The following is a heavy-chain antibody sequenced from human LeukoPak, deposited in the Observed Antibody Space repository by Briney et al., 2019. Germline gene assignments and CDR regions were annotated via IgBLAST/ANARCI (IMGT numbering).Heavy chain of an antibody. D-gene: IGHD3-22*01. CDR3: AKSQLVEYYYDSSGYYFDY. CDR2: ISGSGGST. CDR1: GFTFSGYP. V-gene: IGHV3-23*01. J-gene: IGHJ4*02. Sequence: PGGSLRLSCAASGFTFSGYPIHWVRQAPGKGLEWVSAISGSGGSTYYADSVKGRFTISRDNSKNTLYLQMNSLRAEDTAVYYCAKSQLVEYYYDSSGYYFDYWGQGTLVTVSS.